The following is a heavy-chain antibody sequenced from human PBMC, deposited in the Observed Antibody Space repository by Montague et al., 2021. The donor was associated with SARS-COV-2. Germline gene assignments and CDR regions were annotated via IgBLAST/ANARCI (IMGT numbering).Heavy chain of an antibody. D-gene: IGHD2-8*02. J-gene: IGHJ4*02. CDR2: VDSAGXT. CDR3: ARDEYNRYWYKY. V-gene: IGHV4-39*07. Sequence: SETLSLTCTVSAGSLSSRSNYWGWIRQPPGMGLQWIGSVDSAGXTXYXXXLKSRVTISLDTSKNQFSLKLSSVTAADTAVYYCARDEYNRYWYKYWGQGALVTVSS. CDR1: AGSLSSRSNY.